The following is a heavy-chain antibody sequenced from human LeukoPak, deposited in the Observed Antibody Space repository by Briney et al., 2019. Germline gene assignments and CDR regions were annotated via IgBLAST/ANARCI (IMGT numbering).Heavy chain of an antibody. D-gene: IGHD1-26*01. Sequence: GGSLRLSCAASGFTVSSNYMSWVRQAPGKGLEWVSVIYSGGSTYYADSVKGRFTISRDNSKNTLHLQMNSLRAEDTAVYYCAKVAYSGSYSSFDDWGQGTLVTVSS. CDR2: IYSGGST. CDR3: AKVAYSGSYSSFDD. J-gene: IGHJ4*02. V-gene: IGHV3-53*01. CDR1: GFTVSSNY.